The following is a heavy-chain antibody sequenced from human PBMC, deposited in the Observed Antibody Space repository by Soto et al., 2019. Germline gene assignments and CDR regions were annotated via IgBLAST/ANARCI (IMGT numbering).Heavy chain of an antibody. CDR3: ARGHGRFAH. Sequence: XGTLSLTCDVSGGSFTGYYWSWIRQPPGKGLEWIGEINHSGFTNYNPSLTGRVTISLDTSKSQFSLKLSSLTAADTASYFCARGHGRFAHWGQGTLVTVSS. V-gene: IGHV4-34*01. CDR2: INHSGFT. CDR1: GGSFTGYY. J-gene: IGHJ4*02.